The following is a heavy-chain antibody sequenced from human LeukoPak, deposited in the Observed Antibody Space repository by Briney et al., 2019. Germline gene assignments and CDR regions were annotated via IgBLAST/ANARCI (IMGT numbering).Heavy chain of an antibody. V-gene: IGHV1-69*06. J-gene: IGHJ3*02. Sequence: SVKVSCKASGGTFSSYAISWVRQAPEQGLEWMGGIIPIFGTANYAQKFQGRVTITADKSTSTAYMELSSLRSEDTAVYYCARIGCSADTCASGAFDIWGQGAMVTVSS. CDR2: IIPIFGTA. D-gene: IGHD3-16*01. CDR3: ARIGCSADTCASGAFDI. CDR1: GGTFSSYA.